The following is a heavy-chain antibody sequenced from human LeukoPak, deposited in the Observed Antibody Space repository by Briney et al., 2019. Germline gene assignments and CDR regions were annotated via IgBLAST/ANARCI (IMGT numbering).Heavy chain of an antibody. J-gene: IGHJ3*02. CDR3: ARDKDYYDSSGSHAFDI. V-gene: IGHV4-30-4*01. D-gene: IGHD3-22*01. CDR2: IYYSGST. Sequence: SETLSLTCPVSGGSISSGDYYWSWIRQPPGKGLEWIGYIYYSGSTYYNPSLKSRVTISVDTSKNQFSLKLSSVTAADTAVYYCARDKDYYDSSGSHAFDIWGQGTMVTVSS. CDR1: GGSISSGDYY.